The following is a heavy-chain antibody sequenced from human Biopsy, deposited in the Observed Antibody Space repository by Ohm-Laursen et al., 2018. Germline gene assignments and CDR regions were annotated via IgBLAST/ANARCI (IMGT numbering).Heavy chain of an antibody. D-gene: IGHD3-9*01. CDR1: GDSVSSNPVA. Sequence: THTLPLTCSISGDSVSSNPVACTWTPQSPSRGLEWLLWTIYRSKWSNHYAVSVKNRITIDPDTSKNQFSLQLDSVTPEDTAIYYCARGRYAAFDIWGQGTKVTISS. CDR2: TIYRSKWSN. J-gene: IGHJ3*02. V-gene: IGHV6-1*01. CDR3: ARGRYAAFDI.